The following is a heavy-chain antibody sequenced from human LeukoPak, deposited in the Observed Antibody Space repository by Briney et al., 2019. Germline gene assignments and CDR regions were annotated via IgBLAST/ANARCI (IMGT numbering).Heavy chain of an antibody. CDR3: ARVASGWFGSYYYYYYMDV. CDR1: GYTFTSYD. Sequence: ASVTVSCKASGYTFTSYDINWVRQATGQGLEWMGWMNPNSGNTGYAQKFQGRVTMTRNTSISTAYMELSSLRSEDTAVYYCARVASGWFGSYYYYYYMDVWGKGTTVTISS. V-gene: IGHV1-8*01. J-gene: IGHJ6*03. CDR2: MNPNSGNT. D-gene: IGHD6-13*01.